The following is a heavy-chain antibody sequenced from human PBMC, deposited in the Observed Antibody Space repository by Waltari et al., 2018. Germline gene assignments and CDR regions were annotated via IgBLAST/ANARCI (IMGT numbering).Heavy chain of an antibody. V-gene: IGHV1-2*06. CDR1: GYTFTGYY. J-gene: IGHJ4*02. Sequence: QVQLVQSGAEVKKPGASVKVSCKASGYTFTGYYMHWVRQAPGQGLEWMGRINPNSGGTNYAQKFQGRVTMTRDTSISTAYMELSRLRAEDTALYYCAKDTAEQQLHSNYFDYWGQGTLVTVSS. CDR3: AKDTAEQQLHSNYFDY. D-gene: IGHD6-13*01. CDR2: INPNSGGT.